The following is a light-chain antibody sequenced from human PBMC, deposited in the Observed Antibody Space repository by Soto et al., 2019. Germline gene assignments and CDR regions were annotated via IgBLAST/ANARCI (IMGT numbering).Light chain of an antibody. J-gene: IGLJ2*01. V-gene: IGLV1-44*01. CDR2: IGS. CDR1: SSNIGSNT. CDR3: QSYDRSLSSPI. Sequence: QSVLTQPPSASGTPGQRVTISCSGSSSNIGSNTVNWYQQLPGTAPKLLIYIGSHRPSGVPDRFSGSKSGTSASLAISGLQSEDEADYYCQSYDRSLSSPIFGGGTKLTVL.